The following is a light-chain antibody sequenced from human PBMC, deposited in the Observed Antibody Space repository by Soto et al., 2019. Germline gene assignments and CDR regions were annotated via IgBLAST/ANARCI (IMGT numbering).Light chain of an antibody. CDR2: GAS. CDR3: QQYGSSPGT. CDR1: QSVSSSY. V-gene: IGKV3-20*01. Sequence: EIVLTQSPGTLSLSPGERATLSCRASQSVSSSYLAWYQQKPGQAPRLLIYGASSRATGIPDRFSGSGSGTDFXLTXXRLEPXXFAVXXCQQYGSSPGTFGQGTKVDIK. J-gene: IGKJ1*01.